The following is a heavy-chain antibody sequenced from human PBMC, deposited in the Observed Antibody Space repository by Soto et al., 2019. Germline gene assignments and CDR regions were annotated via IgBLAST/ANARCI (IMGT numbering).Heavy chain of an antibody. CDR3: ARSGTILWFGEARGNYMDV. CDR2: ISSSSSYI. J-gene: IGHJ6*03. CDR1: GFTFSSYS. Sequence: GGSLRLSCAASGFTFSSYSMNWVRQAPGKGLEWVSSISSSSSYIYYADSVKGRFTISRDNAKNSLYLQMNSLRAEDTAVYYCARSGTILWFGEARGNYMDVWGKGTTVTVSS. V-gene: IGHV3-21*01. D-gene: IGHD3-10*01.